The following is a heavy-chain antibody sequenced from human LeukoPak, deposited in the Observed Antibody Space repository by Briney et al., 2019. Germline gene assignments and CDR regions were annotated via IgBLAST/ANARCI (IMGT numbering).Heavy chain of an antibody. D-gene: IGHD6-19*01. CDR1: GYTFTGYY. CDR2: INPNSGGT. V-gene: IGHV1-2*02. Sequence: ASVKVSCKASGYTFTGYYMHWVRQAPGQGLEWMGWINPNSGGTNYAQKFQGRVTMTRDTSISTAYMELSRLRSDDTAVYYCARVGIAVAGGFDYWGQGTLVTVSS. J-gene: IGHJ4*02. CDR3: ARVGIAVAGGFDY.